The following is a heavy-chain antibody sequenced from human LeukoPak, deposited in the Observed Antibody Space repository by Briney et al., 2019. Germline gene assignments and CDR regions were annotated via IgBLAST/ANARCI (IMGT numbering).Heavy chain of an antibody. CDR3: AREPRRGIVVVVAAFDY. Sequence: ASVKVSCKASGYTFTCYYMHWVRQAPGQGLEWMGIINPSGGSTSYAQKFQGRVTMTRDTSTSTVYMELSSLRSEDTAVYYCAREPRRGIVVVVAAFDYWGQGTLVTVSS. V-gene: IGHV1-46*01. D-gene: IGHD2-15*01. J-gene: IGHJ4*02. CDR1: GYTFTCYY. CDR2: INPSGGST.